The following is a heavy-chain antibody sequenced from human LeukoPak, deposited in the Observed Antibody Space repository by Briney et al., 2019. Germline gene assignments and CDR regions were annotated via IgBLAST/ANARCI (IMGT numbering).Heavy chain of an antibody. CDR1: GFTFSSYA. Sequence: GGSLRLSCAASGFTFSSYAMSWVRQAPGKGLEWVSVISGSGGSTYYADSVKGRFTISRDNSKNTLYLQMNSLRAEDTAVYYCAKDSCSSTSCYAHYWGQEPWSPSPQ. D-gene: IGHD2-2*01. V-gene: IGHV3-23*01. CDR3: AKDSCSSTSCYAHY. J-gene: IGHJ4*01. CDR2: ISGSGGST.